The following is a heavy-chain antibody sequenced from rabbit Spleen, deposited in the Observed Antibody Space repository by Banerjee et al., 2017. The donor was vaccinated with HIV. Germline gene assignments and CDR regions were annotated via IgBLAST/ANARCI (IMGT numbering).Heavy chain of an antibody. J-gene: IGHJ3*01. Sequence: QEQLEESGGGLVQPEGSLTLACTASGFSFSGSYYMCWVRQAPGKGLEWIACIDTGFGGTTYYASWAKGRFTISKTSSTTVTLQMTSLTAADTATYFCARNGVNHDYFTRLDVWGPGTLVTVS. V-gene: IGHV1S45*01. CDR3: ARNGVNHDYFTRLDV. D-gene: IGHD2-1*01. CDR2: IDTGFGGTT. CDR1: GFSFSGSYY.